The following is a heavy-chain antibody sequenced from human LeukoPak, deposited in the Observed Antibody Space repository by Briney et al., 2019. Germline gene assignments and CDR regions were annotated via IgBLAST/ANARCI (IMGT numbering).Heavy chain of an antibody. CDR1: GYTFTSYG. V-gene: IGHV1-18*01. J-gene: IGHJ4*02. CDR2: ISAYNGNT. D-gene: IGHD1-26*01. CDR3: AATRVVGALFDY. Sequence: ASVKVSCKASGYTFTSYGISWVRQAAGQGLEWMGWISAYNGNTNYAQKLQGRVTMTTDPSTSTAYMELRSLRSDDTAVYYCAATRVVGALFDYWGQGTLVTVSS.